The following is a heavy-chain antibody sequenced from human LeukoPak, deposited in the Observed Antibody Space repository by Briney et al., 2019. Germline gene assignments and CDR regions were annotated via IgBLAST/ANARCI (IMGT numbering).Heavy chain of an antibody. Sequence: GRSLRLSCAASGFTFSSYAMHWVRQAPGKGLEWVAVISYDGSNKYYADSVKGRFTISRDNSKNTLYLQMNSLRAEDTAVYYCARESSCVAFDIWGQGTMVTVSS. V-gene: IGHV3-30-3*01. D-gene: IGHD2-21*01. CDR1: GFTFSSYA. J-gene: IGHJ3*02. CDR3: ARESSCVAFDI. CDR2: ISYDGSNK.